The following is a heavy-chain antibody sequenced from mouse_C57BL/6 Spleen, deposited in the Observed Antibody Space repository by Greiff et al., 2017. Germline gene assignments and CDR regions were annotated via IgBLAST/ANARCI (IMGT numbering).Heavy chain of an antibody. V-gene: IGHV5-4*01. CDR2: ISDGGSYT. CDR1: GFTFSSYA. CDR3: AREKGYYYGSSPDY. D-gene: IGHD1-1*01. J-gene: IGHJ2*01. Sequence: EVQVVESGGGLVKPGGSLKLSCAASGFTFSSYAMSWVRQTPEKRLEWVATISDGGSYTYYPDNVKGRFTISRDNAKNNLYLQMSHLKSEDTAMYYCAREKGYYYGSSPDYWGQGTTRTVSS.